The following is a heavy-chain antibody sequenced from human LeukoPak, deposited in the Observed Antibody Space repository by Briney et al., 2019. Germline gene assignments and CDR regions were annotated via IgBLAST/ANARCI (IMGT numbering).Heavy chain of an antibody. J-gene: IGHJ5*02. D-gene: IGHD2-15*01. Sequence: SETLSLTCTVSGGSISSYYWSWIRQPPGKGLVWIGYIYYSGSTNYNPSLKSRVTISVDTSKNQFSLKLSSVTAADTAVYYCARKYCSGGSCSIDPWGQGTLITVSS. CDR3: ARKYCSGGSCSIDP. V-gene: IGHV4-59*01. CDR1: GGSISSYY. CDR2: IYYSGST.